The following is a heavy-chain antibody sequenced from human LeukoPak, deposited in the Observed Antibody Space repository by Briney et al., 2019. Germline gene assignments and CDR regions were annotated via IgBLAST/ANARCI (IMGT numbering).Heavy chain of an antibody. CDR3: ARGVGATWYFDY. J-gene: IGHJ4*02. CDR1: GGSISGYY. Sequence: SETLSLTCTVSGGSISGYYWSWIRQPPGKKLEWIAYIYYSGSTNHNPSLKSRVTISVDTSKNQFSLKLSSVIAADTAVYYCARGVGATWYFDYWGQGTLVTVSS. CDR2: IYYSGST. V-gene: IGHV4-59*01. D-gene: IGHD1-26*01.